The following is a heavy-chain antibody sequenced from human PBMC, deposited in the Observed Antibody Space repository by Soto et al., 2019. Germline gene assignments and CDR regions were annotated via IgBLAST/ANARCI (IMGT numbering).Heavy chain of an antibody. J-gene: IGHJ4*02. Sequence: ASVKVSCKASGYTFTSYAMHWVRQAPGQRLEWMGWINAGNGNTKYSQKFQGRVTITRDTSASTAYMELSSLRSEDTAVYYCARSRHSGYDSVDYWGQGTLVTVSS. D-gene: IGHD5-12*01. CDR3: ARSRHSGYDSVDY. CDR1: GYTFTSYA. CDR2: INAGNGNT. V-gene: IGHV1-3*01.